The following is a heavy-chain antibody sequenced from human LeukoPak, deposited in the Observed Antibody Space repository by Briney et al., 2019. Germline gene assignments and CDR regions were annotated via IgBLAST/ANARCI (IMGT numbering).Heavy chain of an antibody. Sequence: ASVKVSFKASGYTFTGYYMHWVRQAPGQGLEWMGWINPNSGGTNYAQKFQGRVTMTRDTSISTAYMELSRLRSDDTAVYYCAREYYYDSSGYYYPEAFDIWGQGTMVTVSS. CDR3: AREYYYDSSGYYYPEAFDI. V-gene: IGHV1-2*02. J-gene: IGHJ3*02. CDR2: INPNSGGT. D-gene: IGHD3-22*01. CDR1: GYTFTGYY.